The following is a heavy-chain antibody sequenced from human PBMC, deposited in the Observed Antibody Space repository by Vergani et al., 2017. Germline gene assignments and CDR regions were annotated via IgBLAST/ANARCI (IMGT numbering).Heavy chain of an antibody. CDR2: INHSGST. Sequence: QVQLQESGPGLVKPSQTLSLTCTVSGGSISSGGYYWSWIRQPPGKGMEWIGEINHSGSTNYNPSLKSRVTISVDTSKNQFSLKLSSVTAADTAVYCCARVAVVVPAADWFDPWGQGTLVTVSS. CDR3: ARVAVVVPAADWFDP. CDR1: GGSISSGGYY. J-gene: IGHJ5*02. D-gene: IGHD2-2*01. V-gene: IGHV4-31*03.